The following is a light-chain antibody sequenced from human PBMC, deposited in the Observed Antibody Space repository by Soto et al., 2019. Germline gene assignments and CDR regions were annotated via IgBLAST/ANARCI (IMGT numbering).Light chain of an antibody. CDR2: GVT. V-gene: IGLV2-11*01. CDR3: CSYAGTYTLV. J-gene: IGLJ1*01. CDR1: TSDVGDSND. Sequence: QSVLTQPRSVSGSPGQSVTISCSGTTSDVGDSNDVSWYQHHPGKAPKLIIFGVTKRPSGVPDRFSGSKSGNPASLTISGLQAEDEADYYCCSYAGTYTLVFGSGTKVTVL.